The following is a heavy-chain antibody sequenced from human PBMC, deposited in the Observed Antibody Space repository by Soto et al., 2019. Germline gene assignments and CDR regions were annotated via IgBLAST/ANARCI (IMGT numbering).Heavy chain of an antibody. Sequence: SQTLSLTCVISGDSVSSNSAAWNWIRLSPSRGLEWLARTYYRSRWYNDYAVSVRSRITVNPDTSKNQFSLQLTSVTPEDTAVCYCAGTTSHHWLYMDVWGKGATVTVSS. D-gene: IGHD1-7*01. CDR2: TYYRSRWYN. CDR3: AGTTSHHWLYMDV. J-gene: IGHJ6*03. CDR1: GDSVSSNSAA. V-gene: IGHV6-1*01.